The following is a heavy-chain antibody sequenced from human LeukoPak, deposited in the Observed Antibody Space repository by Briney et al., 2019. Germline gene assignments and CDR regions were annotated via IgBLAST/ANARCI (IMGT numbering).Heavy chain of an antibody. CDR1: GGSISRNSYY. CDR2: IYYSGST. V-gene: IGHV4-39*07. Sequence: SETLSLTCTVSGGSISRNSYYWGWIRQPPGQGLEWIGSIYYSGSTYYNPSLRSRVTISVDTSKNQFSLKLSSVTAADTAVYYCARSDTDSSGWFGYWGQGTLVTVSS. CDR3: ARSDTDSSGWFGY. J-gene: IGHJ4*02. D-gene: IGHD6-19*01.